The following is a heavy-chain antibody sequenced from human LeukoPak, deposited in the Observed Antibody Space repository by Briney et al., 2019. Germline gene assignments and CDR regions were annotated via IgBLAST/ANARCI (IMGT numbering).Heavy chain of an antibody. Sequence: PSETLSLTCTVSGGSLSSSSYYWGWIRQPPGKGLEWIGSIYYSGSTYYNPSLKSRVTISVDTSKNQFSLKLSSVTAADTAVYYWARRGLWFGELFPRSDYFDYWGQGTLVTVSS. J-gene: IGHJ4*02. V-gene: IGHV4-39*01. CDR1: GGSLSSSSYY. CDR2: IYYSGST. CDR3: ARRGLWFGELFPRSDYFDY. D-gene: IGHD3-10*01.